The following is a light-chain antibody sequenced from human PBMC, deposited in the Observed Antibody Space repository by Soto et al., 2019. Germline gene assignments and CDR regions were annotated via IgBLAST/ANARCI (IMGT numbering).Light chain of an antibody. J-gene: IGKJ5*01. CDR3: QQYNNWPIT. Sequence: EIVMTQSPATLSVSPGERATLSCRASQNILSNLAWYQQKPGQAPRLLIYGVSTRATGIPARCSGSGSGTEFTLTSSSLQSEDFEIYYCQQYNNWPITFGQGTRLEIK. CDR1: QNILSN. V-gene: IGKV3-15*01. CDR2: GVS.